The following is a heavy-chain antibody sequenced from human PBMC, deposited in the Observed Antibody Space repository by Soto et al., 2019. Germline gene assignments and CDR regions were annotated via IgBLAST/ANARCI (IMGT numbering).Heavy chain of an antibody. V-gene: IGHV4-4*09. D-gene: IGHD3-22*01. Sequence: SDTLSLTCRVSGGSISNDYWTWIRQPPGKGLQWIGYIYKGGSINYNPSLKSRVTTSVDTSNNQFSLKLSSVTAADTAVYYSARAYYDRSGYAVDPWGQGTLVTVSS. CDR3: ARAYYDRSGYAVDP. J-gene: IGHJ5*02. CDR1: GGSISNDY. CDR2: IYKGGSI.